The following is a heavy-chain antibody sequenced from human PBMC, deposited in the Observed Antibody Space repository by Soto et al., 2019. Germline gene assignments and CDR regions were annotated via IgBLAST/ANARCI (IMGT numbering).Heavy chain of an antibody. CDR3: ARTIKKLAVISAFDY. CDR2: IYYSGST. J-gene: IGHJ4*02. V-gene: IGHV4-61*01. CDR1: GGSVSSPSYY. D-gene: IGHD3-22*01. Sequence: QVQLQESGPGLVKPSETLSLTCSVSGGSVSSPSYYWSWIRQPPGKGLEWLGYIYYSGSTNYNPSLKSRVTISVDTAKKQSSLKLRSVTAADTAVYYCARTIKKLAVISAFDYWGQGTLVTVSS.